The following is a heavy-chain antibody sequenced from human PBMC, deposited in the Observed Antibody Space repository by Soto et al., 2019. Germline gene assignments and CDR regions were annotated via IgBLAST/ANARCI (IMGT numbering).Heavy chain of an antibody. D-gene: IGHD6-13*01. CDR3: ARHVAAVGTGGDY. CDR1: GGSISSSSYY. CDR2: IYYSGST. Sequence: QLQLQESGPGLVKPSETLSLTCTVSGGSISSSSYYWGWIRQPPGKGLEWIGSIYYSGSTYYNPSLKHRFTISVDTSKNQFSLKLSSVTAADTAVYYCARHVAAVGTGGDYWGQGTLVTVSS. V-gene: IGHV4-39*01. J-gene: IGHJ4*02.